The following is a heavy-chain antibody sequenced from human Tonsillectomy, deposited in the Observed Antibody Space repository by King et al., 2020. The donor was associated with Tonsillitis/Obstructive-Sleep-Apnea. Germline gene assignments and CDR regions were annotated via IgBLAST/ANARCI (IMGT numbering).Heavy chain of an antibody. D-gene: IGHD4-17*01. J-gene: IGHJ4*02. CDR2: IYYSGST. V-gene: IGHV4-59*01. Sequence: PLQESGPGLVKPSETLSLTCTVSGGSISSYYWSWIRQPPGKGLEWIGYIYYSGSTNYNPSLKSRVTISVDTSKNQFSLKLSSVTAADTALYYCARGSHGDYLRGVDYWGQGTLVTVSS. CDR3: ARGSHGDYLRGVDY. CDR1: GGSISSYY.